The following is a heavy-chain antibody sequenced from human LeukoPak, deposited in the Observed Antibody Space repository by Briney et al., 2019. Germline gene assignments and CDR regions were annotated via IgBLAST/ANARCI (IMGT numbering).Heavy chain of an antibody. CDR2: INHSGST. Sequence: PSETLSLTCAVYGGSFSGYYWSWIRQPPGKGLEWIGEINHSGSTNYNPSLKSRVTISVDTSKNQFSLKLSSVTAADTAVYYCARASSVGTPYFDYWGQGTLVTVSS. J-gene: IGHJ4*02. CDR3: ARASSVGTPYFDY. V-gene: IGHV4-34*01. CDR1: GGSFSGYY.